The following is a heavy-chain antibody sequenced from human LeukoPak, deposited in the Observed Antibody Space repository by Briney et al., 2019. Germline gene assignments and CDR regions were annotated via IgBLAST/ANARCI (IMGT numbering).Heavy chain of an antibody. CDR1: GFTFSSYW. CDR3: ARELSSGWYGSDY. Sequence: GGSLRLSCAASGFTFSSYWMSWVRQAPGKGLEWVANIKQDGSEKYYVDSVKGRFTISRDNAKNSLYLQMNSLRAEDTAVHYCARELSSGWYGSDYWGQGTLVTVSS. V-gene: IGHV3-7*01. J-gene: IGHJ4*02. CDR2: IKQDGSEK. D-gene: IGHD6-19*01.